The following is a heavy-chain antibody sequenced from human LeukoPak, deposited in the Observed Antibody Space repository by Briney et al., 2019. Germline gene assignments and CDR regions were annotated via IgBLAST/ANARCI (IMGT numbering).Heavy chain of an antibody. J-gene: IGHJ4*02. CDR1: GFTFSSYA. CDR3: AKESRREETYYYDSSGYSFDY. Sequence: GGSLRLSCAASGFTFSSYAMSWVRQAPGKGLKWVSAISGSGGSTYYADSVKGRFTISRDNSKNTLYLQMNSLRAEDTAVYYCAKESRREETYYYDSSGYSFDYWGQGTLVTVSS. V-gene: IGHV3-23*01. CDR2: ISGSGGST. D-gene: IGHD3-22*01.